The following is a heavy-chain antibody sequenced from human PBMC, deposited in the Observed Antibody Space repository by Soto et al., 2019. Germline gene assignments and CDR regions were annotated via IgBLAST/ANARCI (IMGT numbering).Heavy chain of an antibody. J-gene: IGHJ6*02. V-gene: IGHV4-31*03. D-gene: IGHD2-2*01. CDR2: IYYSGST. CDR3: ARTVCSSASCYGYYYHGLDV. Sequence: QVQLQESGPGLVKPSQTLSLTCTVSGDSISSTNNYWSWIRQHPGKGLEWIGYIYYSGSTYYNPSLKSRPAISVDTSKNQFSLKLSSVTAADTAVYYCARTVCSSASCYGYYYHGLDVWGQGTTVTVSS. CDR1: GDSISSTNNY.